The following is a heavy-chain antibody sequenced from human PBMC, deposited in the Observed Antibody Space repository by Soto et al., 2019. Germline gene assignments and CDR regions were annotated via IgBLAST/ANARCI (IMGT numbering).Heavy chain of an antibody. CDR3: ARDRDIVVVPAAMRVDNWFDP. Sequence: QVQLVQSGAAVKKPGSSVKVSCKASGGVFSSYAISWVRQAPGQGLEWMGGINPIFGTANYAQKFQGRVTITADESTSTAYMELSSLRSEDTAVYYCARDRDIVVVPAAMRVDNWFDPWGQGTLVTVSS. D-gene: IGHD2-2*01. V-gene: IGHV1-69*01. CDR2: INPIFGTA. CDR1: GGVFSSYA. J-gene: IGHJ5*02.